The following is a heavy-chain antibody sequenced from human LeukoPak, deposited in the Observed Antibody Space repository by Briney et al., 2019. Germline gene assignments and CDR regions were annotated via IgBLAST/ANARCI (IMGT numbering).Heavy chain of an antibody. D-gene: IGHD6-13*01. V-gene: IGHV3-30*18. CDR2: ISYDGSNK. CDR3: AKDRGSSSWRTFDY. Sequence: GRSLRLSCAASGFTFNSYGMHWVRQAPGKGLEWVAVISYDGSNKYYADSVRGRFTISRDNPKSTLYLQMNSLRPEDTAVYYCAKDRGSSSWRTFDYWGQGTLVTVSS. CDR1: GFTFNSYG. J-gene: IGHJ4*02.